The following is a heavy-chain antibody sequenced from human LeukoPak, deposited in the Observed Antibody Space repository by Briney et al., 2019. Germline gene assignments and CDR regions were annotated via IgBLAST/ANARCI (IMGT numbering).Heavy chain of an antibody. J-gene: IGHJ4*02. CDR1: GFTFSSYA. CDR2: ISGSGGST. V-gene: IGHV3-23*01. CDR3: AKDTTPSGYCSGGSCYAPFDY. D-gene: IGHD2-15*01. Sequence: GGSLRLPCAASGFTFSSYAMTWVRQAPGKGLEWVSAISGSGGSTYYADSVKGRFTISRDNSKNALYLQMSSLRAEDTAVYYCAKDTTPSGYCSGGSCYAPFDYWGQGTLVTVSS.